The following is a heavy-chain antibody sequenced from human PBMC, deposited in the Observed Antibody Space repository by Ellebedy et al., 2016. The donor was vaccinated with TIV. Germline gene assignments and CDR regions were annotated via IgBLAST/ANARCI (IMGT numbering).Heavy chain of an antibody. CDR3: ARDPVGVGPAFDV. Sequence: GESLKISCAASGFTFSNYAMSWVRQAPGKGLEWVSVISGSGDSTYYVDSVKGRFTISRDNSKDTLFLQMNSLRAEDTAIYFCARDPVGVGPAFDVWGQGTMVTVSS. J-gene: IGHJ3*01. V-gene: IGHV3-23*01. CDR2: ISGSGDST. CDR1: GFTFSNYA. D-gene: IGHD4-23*01.